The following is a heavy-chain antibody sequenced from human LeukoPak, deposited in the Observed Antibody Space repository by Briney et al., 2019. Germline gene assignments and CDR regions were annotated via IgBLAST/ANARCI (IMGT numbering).Heavy chain of an antibody. V-gene: IGHV3-43*02. D-gene: IGHD6-13*01. CDR1: GFTFDDYA. Sequence: SGGSLRLSCAASGFTFDDYAMHWVRQAPGKGLEWVSVISGNGGRTYYADSVKGRFTISRDNSKNSLYLQMNSLRTEDTALYYCAKDQQEYYGMDVWGQGTTVTVSS. CDR3: AKDQQEYYGMDV. J-gene: IGHJ6*02. CDR2: ISGNGGRT.